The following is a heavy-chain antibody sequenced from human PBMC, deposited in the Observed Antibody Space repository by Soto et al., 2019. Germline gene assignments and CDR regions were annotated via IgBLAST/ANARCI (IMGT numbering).Heavy chain of an antibody. D-gene: IGHD6-13*01. CDR2: ISYDGSNK. CDR3: ARDRQQLAPFDY. CDR1: GFTFSSYA. J-gene: IGHJ4*02. V-gene: IGHV3-30-3*01. Sequence: GGSLRLSCAASGFTFSSYAMHWVRQAPGKGLEWVAVISYDGSNKYYADSVKGRFTISRDNSKNTLYLQMNSLRAEDTAVYYCARDRQQLAPFDYWGQGTLVTVSS.